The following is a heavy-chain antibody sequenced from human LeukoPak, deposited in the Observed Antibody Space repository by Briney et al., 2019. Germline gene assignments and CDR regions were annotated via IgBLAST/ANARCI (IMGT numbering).Heavy chain of an antibody. Sequence: PSETLSLTCTVSGGSISSYYWSWIRQPPGKGLEWIGYIYYSGSTYYNPSLKSRVTIAVDTSKNQFSLKLSSVTAADTAVYYCARAQGLYCSSTSCYYYYYYYMDVWGKGTTVTVSS. D-gene: IGHD2-2*01. J-gene: IGHJ6*03. CDR1: GGSISSYY. CDR3: ARAQGLYCSSTSCYYYYYYYMDV. V-gene: IGHV4-59*12. CDR2: IYYSGST.